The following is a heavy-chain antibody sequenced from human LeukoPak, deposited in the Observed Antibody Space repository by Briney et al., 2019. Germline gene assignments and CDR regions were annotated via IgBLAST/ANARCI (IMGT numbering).Heavy chain of an antibody. CDR2: INQSGST. V-gene: IGHV4-34*01. Sequence: SETLSLTCAVYGGSFSGYYWSWIRQPPGKGLEWIGEINQSGSTNYNPSLKSRVTISVDTSKNQFSLELSSVTAADTAVYYCAISRDGYNNFDYWGQGTLVTVPS. J-gene: IGHJ4*02. CDR3: AISRDGYNNFDY. D-gene: IGHD5-24*01. CDR1: GGSFSGYY.